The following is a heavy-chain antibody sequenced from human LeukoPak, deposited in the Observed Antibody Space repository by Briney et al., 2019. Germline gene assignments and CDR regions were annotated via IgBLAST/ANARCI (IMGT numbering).Heavy chain of an antibody. CDR2: IYYSGST. D-gene: IGHD3-10*01. CDR3: AAITMVRGQVSY. J-gene: IGHJ4*02. V-gene: IGHV4-39*01. CDR1: GGSISSSSYY. Sequence: SETLSLTCTVSGGSISSSSYYWGWIRQPPGKGLEWIGSIYYSGSTYYNPSLKSRVTISVDTSKNQFSLKLSSVTAADTAVYYCAAITMVRGQVSYWGQGTLVTVSS.